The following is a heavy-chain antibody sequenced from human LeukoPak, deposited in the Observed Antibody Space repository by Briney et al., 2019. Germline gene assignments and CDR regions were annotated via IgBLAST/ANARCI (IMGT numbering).Heavy chain of an antibody. CDR2: INPADSDT. Sequence: AGESLKISCKTSGYSFTSYWIAWVRQIPGKGLEWVGIINPADSDTRYSLSLQGQVTISADRSISTAYLQWSSLKASDTAIYYCARGEGGCNYAFWGQGTLVSVSS. D-gene: IGHD5-24*01. V-gene: IGHV5-51*01. J-gene: IGHJ4*02. CDR1: GYSFTSYW. CDR3: ARGEGGCNYAF.